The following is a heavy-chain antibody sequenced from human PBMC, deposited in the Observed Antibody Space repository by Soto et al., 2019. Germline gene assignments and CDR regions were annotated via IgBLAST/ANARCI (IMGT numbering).Heavy chain of an antibody. CDR1: GGSISSSSYY. V-gene: IGHV4-39*01. CDR3: ARLRLARTPNFDY. Sequence: QLQLQESGPGLVKPSETLSLTCTVSGGSISSSSYYWGWIRQPPGKGLEWIGSIYYSGSTYYNPSLKSRVTISVDTSKNQFSLKLSSVTAADTAVYYCARLRLARTPNFDYWGQGTLVTVSS. J-gene: IGHJ4*02. CDR2: IYYSGST. D-gene: IGHD6-19*01.